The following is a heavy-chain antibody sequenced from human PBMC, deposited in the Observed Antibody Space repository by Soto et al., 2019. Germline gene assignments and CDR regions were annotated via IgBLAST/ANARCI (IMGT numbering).Heavy chain of an antibody. CDR1: GFHFSSYS. J-gene: IGHJ4*02. D-gene: IGHD5-12*01. CDR2: ISSSSSYI. CDR3: AREGSVAPFDY. V-gene: IGHV3-21*01. Sequence: GSLRLSCAASGFHFSSYSMNWVRQAPGKGLEWVSSISSSSSYIYYADSVKGRFTISRDNAKNSLYLQMNSLRAEDTAVYYCAREGSVAPFDYWGQGTLVTVSS.